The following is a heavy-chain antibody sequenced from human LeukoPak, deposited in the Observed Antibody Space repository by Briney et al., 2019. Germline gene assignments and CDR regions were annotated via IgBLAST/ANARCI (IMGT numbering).Heavy chain of an antibody. CDR2: ISGSGGST. V-gene: IGHV3-23*01. CDR1: GFIFSSYA. Sequence: GGSLRLSCAASGFIFSSYAMSWVRQAPGKGLEWVSTISGSGGSTYYADSVKGRFTISRDSAKNSLYLQMNSLRAEDTAVYYCARVGYGSTFYFDYWGQGTLVTVSS. CDR3: ARVGYGSTFYFDY. J-gene: IGHJ4*02. D-gene: IGHD3-10*01.